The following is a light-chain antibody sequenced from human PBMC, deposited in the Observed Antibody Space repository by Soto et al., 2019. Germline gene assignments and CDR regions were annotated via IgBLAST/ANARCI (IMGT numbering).Light chain of an antibody. CDR3: CSYTVNNTRVV. CDR1: SSDVGGYNF. CDR2: EVK. Sequence: QSVLTQPASVSGSPGQSITISCTGTSSDVGGYNFVSWYQHHPDRAPQLIIYEVKNRPSGVSTRFSGSKSAYTATLTISGLQTEDEADYYCCSYTVNNTRVVFGGGTQLTVL. V-gene: IGLV2-14*01. J-gene: IGLJ2*01.